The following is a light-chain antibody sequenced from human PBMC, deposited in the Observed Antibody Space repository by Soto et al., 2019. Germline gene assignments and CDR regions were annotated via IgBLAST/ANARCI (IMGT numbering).Light chain of an antibody. V-gene: IGKV1-5*01. CDR3: QQYNSYSPWT. Sequence: DIQMTQSPSTLSASVGDRVTITCRASQSISSWLAWYQQKPGKAPTLLIYDASSLESGGPSRFSGSGSGTEVTLTISSLQHDDFATYYCQQYNSYSPWTFGQGTKVEIK. CDR1: QSISSW. CDR2: DAS. J-gene: IGKJ1*01.